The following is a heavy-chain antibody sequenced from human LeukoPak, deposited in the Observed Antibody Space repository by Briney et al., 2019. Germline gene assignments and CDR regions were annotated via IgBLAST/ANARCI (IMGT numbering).Heavy chain of an antibody. CDR1: GFTFSSYA. J-gene: IGHJ4*02. CDR3: AKDRDFWSGHLSPFDY. V-gene: IGHV3-30*04. Sequence: GGSLRLPCAASGFTFSSYAMHWVRQAPGKGLEWVAVISYDGSNKYYADSVKGRFTISRDNSKNTLYLQMNSLRAEDTAVYYCAKDRDFWSGHLSPFDYWGQGTLVTVSS. CDR2: ISYDGSNK. D-gene: IGHD3-3*01.